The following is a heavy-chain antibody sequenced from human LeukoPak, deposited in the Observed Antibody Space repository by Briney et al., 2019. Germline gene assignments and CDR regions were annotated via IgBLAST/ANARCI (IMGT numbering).Heavy chain of an antibody. J-gene: IGHJ4*02. CDR2: IYTSGST. Sequence: SETLSLTCTVSGGSISSYYWSWIRQPAGEGLEWIGRIYTSGSTNYSPSLKSRVTMSVDTSKNQFSLKLSSVTAADTAVYYCARDIYGGNSYYFDYWGQGTLVTVSS. D-gene: IGHD4-23*01. V-gene: IGHV4-4*07. CDR1: GGSISSYY. CDR3: ARDIYGGNSYYFDY.